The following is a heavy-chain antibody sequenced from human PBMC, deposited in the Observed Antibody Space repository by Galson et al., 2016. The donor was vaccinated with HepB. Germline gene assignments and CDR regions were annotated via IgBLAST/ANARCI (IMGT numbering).Heavy chain of an antibody. D-gene: IGHD1-26*01. Sequence: SLRLSCAASGFTFSSYGMHWVRQAPGKGLQWVAVISYDGSDKYYADSVKGRFTISRDNSKDTLYLQMNSLRAEDTAAYYCARGGSYRDIWGQGTMVRVSS. CDR1: GFTFSSYG. CDR2: ISYDGSDK. J-gene: IGHJ3*02. V-gene: IGHV3-30*03. CDR3: ARGGSYRDI.